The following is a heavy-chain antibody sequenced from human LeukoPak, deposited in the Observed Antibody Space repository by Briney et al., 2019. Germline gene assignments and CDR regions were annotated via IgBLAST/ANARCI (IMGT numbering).Heavy chain of an antibody. CDR3: ARALYYYDSSGYYNAFDI. CDR2: IYTSGST. Sequence: PSQTLSLTCTVSGGSISSGSYYWSWIRQPAGTGLEWIGRIYTSGSTNYNPSLKSRVTISVGTSKNQFSLKLSSVTAADTAVYYCARALYYYDSSGYYNAFDIWGQGTMVTVSS. D-gene: IGHD3-22*01. CDR1: GGSISSGSYY. V-gene: IGHV4-61*02. J-gene: IGHJ3*02.